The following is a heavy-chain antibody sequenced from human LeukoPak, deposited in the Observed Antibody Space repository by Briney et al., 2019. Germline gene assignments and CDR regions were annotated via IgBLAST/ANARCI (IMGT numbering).Heavy chain of an antibody. CDR2: IGASGVST. Sequence: GGPLRLSCAVSGFSFSTYAMDWVRQAPGKGLEWVSAIGASGVSTFYADSVKGRFTISRDNSKNTLYLQMNSLRAGDTAVYYCAKQAAVTPFDFWGQGTLVTVSS. V-gene: IGHV3-23*01. D-gene: IGHD4-11*01. CDR1: GFSFSTYA. CDR3: AKQAAVTPFDF. J-gene: IGHJ4*02.